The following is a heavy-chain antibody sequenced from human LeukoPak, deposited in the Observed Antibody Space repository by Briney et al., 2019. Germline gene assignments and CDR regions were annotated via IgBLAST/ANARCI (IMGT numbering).Heavy chain of an antibody. CDR2: IWYDGSNK. CDR1: GFTFSSYG. J-gene: IGHJ4*02. Sequence: GGSLRLSCAASGFTFSSYGMHWVRQAPGKGLEWVAVIWYDGSNKYYVDSVKGRFTISRDNSKNTLYLQMNSLRAEDTAVYYCARDAYYYDSSGYHDHWGQGTLVTVSS. CDR3: ARDAYYYDSSGYHDH. V-gene: IGHV3-33*01. D-gene: IGHD3-22*01.